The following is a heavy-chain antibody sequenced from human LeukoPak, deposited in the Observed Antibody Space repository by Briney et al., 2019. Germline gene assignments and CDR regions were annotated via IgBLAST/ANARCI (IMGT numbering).Heavy chain of an antibody. D-gene: IGHD2-2*01. V-gene: IGHV3-53*01. Sequence: GGSLRLSCAASGFTVSNNYMTWVRQGPGKGLEWVSLVDSAGNTYYADSVKGRFTISRDNSKNTVSLQMNSLRAEDTATYYCARAPLTSFRNWGQGTLVTVSS. J-gene: IGHJ4*02. CDR1: GFTVSNNY. CDR3: ARAPLTSFRN. CDR2: VDSAGNT.